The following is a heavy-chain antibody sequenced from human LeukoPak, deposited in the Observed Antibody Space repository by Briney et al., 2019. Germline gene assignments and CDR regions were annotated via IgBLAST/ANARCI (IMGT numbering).Heavy chain of an antibody. J-gene: IGHJ4*02. D-gene: IGHD3-3*01. CDR2: IYYSGST. CDR3: ARGKYDFWSGPHFDY. CDR1: GGSISSSSYY. V-gene: IGHV4-39*07. Sequence: TSETLSLTCTVSGGSISSSSYYWGWIRQPPGKGLEWIGSIYYSGSTYYNPSLKSRVTISVDTSKNQFSLKLSSVTAADTAVYYCARGKYDFWSGPHFDYWGQGTLVTVSS.